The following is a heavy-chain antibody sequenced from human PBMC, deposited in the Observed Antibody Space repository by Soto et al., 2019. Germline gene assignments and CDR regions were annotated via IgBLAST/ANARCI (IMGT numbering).Heavy chain of an antibody. J-gene: IGHJ6*02. V-gene: IGHV4-4*07. D-gene: IGHD6-13*01. CDR1: GGSISSYY. CDR2: ISTSEST. CDR3: ARRNYSSSWHYYYYGMDV. Sequence: PSETLSLTCTVSGGSISSYYWNWIRQPAGKGLEWIGRISTSESTNYNPSLKSRVTMSVDTSENQFSLKLSSVTAADTAVYYCARRNYSSSWHYYYYGMDVWGQGTTVTVSS.